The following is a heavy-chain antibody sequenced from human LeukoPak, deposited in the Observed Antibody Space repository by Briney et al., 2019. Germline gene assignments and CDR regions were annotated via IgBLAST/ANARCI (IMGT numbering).Heavy chain of an antibody. Sequence: GGSLRLSCVASGFTFSSYAMSWVRQALGKGLEWVSAISGSGGSTYYADSVKGRFTISRDNSKNTLYLQMNSLRAEDTAVYYCAKSKWELPQDPFFDYWGQGTLVTVSS. CDR2: ISGSGGST. CDR3: AKSKWELPQDPFFDY. V-gene: IGHV3-23*01. D-gene: IGHD1-26*01. J-gene: IGHJ4*02. CDR1: GFTFSSYA.